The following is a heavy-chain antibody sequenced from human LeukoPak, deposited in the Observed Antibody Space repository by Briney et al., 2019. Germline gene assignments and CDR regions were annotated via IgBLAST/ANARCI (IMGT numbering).Heavy chain of an antibody. J-gene: IGHJ2*01. CDR1: GFTFDDYA. Sequence: PGGSLRLSCAASGFTFDDYAMHWVRQAPGKGLEWVSGISWNSGSIGYADSVKGRFTISRDNAKNSLYLQMNSLRAEDTALYYCAKDGGGYDILTGYYMGSYFDLWGRGTLVTVSS. V-gene: IGHV3-9*01. D-gene: IGHD3-9*01. CDR3: AKDGGGYDILTGYYMGSYFDL. CDR2: ISWNSGSI.